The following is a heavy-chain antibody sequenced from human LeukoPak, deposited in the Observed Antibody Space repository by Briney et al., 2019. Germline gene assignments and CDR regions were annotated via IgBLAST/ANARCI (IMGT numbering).Heavy chain of an antibody. CDR3: ARSVGSFDP. CDR1: GYSISSGYY. Sequence: SETLSLTCTVSGYSISSGYYWGWIRQPPGKGLEWIGSIYHGGSTYHNPSLKSRVTISVDTSKNQFSLKLSSVTAADTAVYYCARSVGSFDPWGQGTLVTVSS. CDR2: IYHGGST. J-gene: IGHJ5*02. D-gene: IGHD1-26*01. V-gene: IGHV4-38-2*02.